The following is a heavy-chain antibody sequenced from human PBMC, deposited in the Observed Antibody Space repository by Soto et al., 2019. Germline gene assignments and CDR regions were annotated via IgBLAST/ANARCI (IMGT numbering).Heavy chain of an antibody. J-gene: IGHJ6*03. Sequence: EVQLAESGGGLAQPGGSLRLSCAASGFTLSGYAMDWVRQAPGKGLEYVSGISSNGVGTYYANSVQGRFTLSRDNSKKTVYLQIGSLRPEDMAVYYCARRARPDFYYMDVWGKGTTVTVSS. CDR3: ARRARPDFYYMDV. CDR2: ISSNGVGT. CDR1: GFTLSGYA. V-gene: IGHV3-64*01. D-gene: IGHD6-6*01.